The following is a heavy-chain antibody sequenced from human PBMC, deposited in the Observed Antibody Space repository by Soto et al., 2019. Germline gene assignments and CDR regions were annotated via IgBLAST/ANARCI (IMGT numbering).Heavy chain of an antibody. J-gene: IGHJ5*02. D-gene: IGHD5-12*01. CDR1: GFTFSHHS. CDR2: INSETGYT. V-gene: IGHV1-3*04. CDR3: VSGKEAGVWFDP. Sequence: ASVKVSCKASGFTFSHHSIHWVRQAPGQRLEWMGWINSETGYTKYSQKFQARLTITWDSYAKTAYMELSSLQSEDTAVYYCVSGKEAGVWFDPLGQGTLVTVSS.